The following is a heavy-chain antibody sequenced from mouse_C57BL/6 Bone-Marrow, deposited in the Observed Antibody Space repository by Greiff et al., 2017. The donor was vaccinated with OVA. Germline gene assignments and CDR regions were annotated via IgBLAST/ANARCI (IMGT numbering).Heavy chain of an antibody. J-gene: IGHJ4*01. V-gene: IGHV5-6*02. CDR1: GFTFSSYG. CDR2: ISSGGSYT. Sequence: DVKLVESGGDLVKPGGSLKLSCAASGFTFSSYGMSWVRQTPDKRLEWVATISSGGSYTYYPDSVKGRFTISRDNAKNTLYLQMSSLKSEDTAMYYCARHENHAMDYWGQGTSVTVSS. CDR3: ARHENHAMDY.